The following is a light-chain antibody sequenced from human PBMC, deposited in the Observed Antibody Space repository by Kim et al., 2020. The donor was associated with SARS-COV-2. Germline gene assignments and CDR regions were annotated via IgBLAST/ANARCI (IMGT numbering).Light chain of an antibody. J-gene: IGLJ3*02. CDR1: NGGVKN. CDR3: QVWDPGSHRWV. V-gene: IGLV3-21*02. Sequence: GSTATSRCGGDNGGVKNVDWYQQQSGQAPGVVGHYDRERPAGIPGGFSASNAGDTATLTIEGVEAGDEAEFHWQVWDPGSHRWVFGGGTRVTVL. CDR2: YDR.